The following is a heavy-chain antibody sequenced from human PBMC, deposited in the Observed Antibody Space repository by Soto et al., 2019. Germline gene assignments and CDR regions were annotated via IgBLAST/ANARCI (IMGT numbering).Heavy chain of an antibody. CDR1: GFTFSSYS. J-gene: IGHJ6*02. Sequence: GGSLRLSCAASGFTFSSYSMNWVRQAPGKGLEWVSYISSSSSTIYYADSVKGRFTISRDNAKNSLYLQMNSLRDEDTAVYYCAREWTYYYDSSGYYSQAFHYYYGMDVWGQGTTVTVSS. CDR3: AREWTYYYDSSGYYSQAFHYYYGMDV. D-gene: IGHD3-22*01. V-gene: IGHV3-48*02. CDR2: ISSSSSTI.